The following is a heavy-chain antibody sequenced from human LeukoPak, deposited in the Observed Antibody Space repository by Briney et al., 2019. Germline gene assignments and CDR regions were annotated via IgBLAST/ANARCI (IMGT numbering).Heavy chain of an antibody. D-gene: IGHD3-9*01. V-gene: IGHV4-59*08. CDR1: GGSISSYY. CDR2: IYYSGST. CDR3: ARHYYGILTGYFYFDY. J-gene: IGHJ4*02. Sequence: PSETLSLTCTVSGGSISSYYWSWIRQPPGKGLEWIGYIYYSGSTNYNPSLKSRVTISVDTSKNQFSLKLSSVTAADTAVYYCARHYYGILTGYFYFDYWGQGTLVTVSS.